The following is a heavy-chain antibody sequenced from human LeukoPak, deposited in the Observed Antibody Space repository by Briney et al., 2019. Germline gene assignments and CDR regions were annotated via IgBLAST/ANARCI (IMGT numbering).Heavy chain of an antibody. CDR2: INTNTGNP. V-gene: IGHV7-4-1*02. CDR1: GYTSTSYA. J-gene: IGHJ6*03. Sequence: ASVKVSCKASGYTSTSYAMNWVRQAPGQGLEWMGWINTNTGNPTYAQGFTGRFVFSLDTSVSTAYLQISSLKAEDTAVYYCTLGGGYDSYYYYYYMDVWGKGTTVTVSS. D-gene: IGHD5-12*01. CDR3: TLGGGYDSYYYYYYMDV.